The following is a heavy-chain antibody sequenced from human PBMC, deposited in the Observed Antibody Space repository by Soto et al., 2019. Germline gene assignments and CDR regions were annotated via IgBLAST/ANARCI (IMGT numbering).Heavy chain of an antibody. CDR3: AKDQGRVYDFWSGYRTDAFDI. V-gene: IGHV3-9*01. Sequence: PGGSLRLSCAASGFTFDDYAMHWVRQAPGKGLEWVSGISWNSGSIGYADSVKGRFTISRDNAKNSLYLQINSLRAEDTALYYCAKDQGRVYDFWSGYRTDAFDIWGQGTRVTVSS. CDR2: ISWNSGSI. D-gene: IGHD3-3*01. CDR1: GFTFDDYA. J-gene: IGHJ3*02.